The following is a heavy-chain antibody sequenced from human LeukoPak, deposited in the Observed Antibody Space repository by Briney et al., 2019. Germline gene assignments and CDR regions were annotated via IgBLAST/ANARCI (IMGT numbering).Heavy chain of an antibody. Sequence: GGSLRLSCAASGFTFSSYAMHWVRQAPGKGLEWVAVISYDGSNKYYADSVKGRFTISRDNSKNTLYLQMNSLRAEDTAVYYCAKELRMTVWGQGSLVTVSS. CDR1: GFTFSSYA. CDR3: AKELRMTV. D-gene: IGHD2-21*02. V-gene: IGHV3-30*04. J-gene: IGHJ4*02. CDR2: ISYDGSNK.